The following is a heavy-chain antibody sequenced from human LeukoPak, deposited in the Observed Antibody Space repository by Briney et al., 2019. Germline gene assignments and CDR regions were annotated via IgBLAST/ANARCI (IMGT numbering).Heavy chain of an antibody. Sequence: PGGSLRLSCAASGFTFSSYGMHWVRQAPGKRLEWVAFIRYDGSNKYYADSVKGRFTISRDNSKNTLYLQINSLRAEDTAVYYCAKDRSGSYYRFGYWGQGTLVTVSS. CDR3: AKDRSGSYYRFGY. CDR2: IRYDGSNK. CDR1: GFTFSSYG. D-gene: IGHD1-26*01. J-gene: IGHJ4*02. V-gene: IGHV3-30*02.